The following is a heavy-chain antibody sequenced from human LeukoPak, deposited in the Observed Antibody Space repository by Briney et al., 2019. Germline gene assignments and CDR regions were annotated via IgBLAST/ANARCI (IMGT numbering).Heavy chain of an antibody. Sequence: PGGSLRLSCVASGFTFSSYAMSWVRQAPGKGLEWASAISGSGGSTYYADSVNGRFTISRDNSKNILYLHMNSLTVEDSAVYYCAKHYADTSTYSYFDLWGQGTLVTVSS. CDR3: AKHYADTSTYSYFDL. D-gene: IGHD2/OR15-2a*01. CDR2: ISGSGGST. J-gene: IGHJ4*02. CDR1: GFTFSSYA. V-gene: IGHV3-23*01.